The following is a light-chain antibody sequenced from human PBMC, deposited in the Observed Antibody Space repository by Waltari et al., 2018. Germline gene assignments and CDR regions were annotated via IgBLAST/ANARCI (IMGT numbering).Light chain of an antibody. CDR2: AAS. V-gene: IGKV1-39*01. Sequence: DIQMTQSPSSLSASVGDRVTLTCRASQSISGHVNWYQQKPGKAPKLLIHAASTLQSGVPPRFSGSGSGTDFTLTISSLQPEDFSTYYCQQSSSAPRTFGQGTKLDIK. J-gene: IGKJ2*01. CDR1: QSISGH. CDR3: QQSSSAPRT.